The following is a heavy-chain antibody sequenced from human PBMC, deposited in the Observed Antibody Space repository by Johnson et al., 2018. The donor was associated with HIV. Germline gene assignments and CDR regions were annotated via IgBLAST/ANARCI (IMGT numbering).Heavy chain of an antibody. V-gene: IGHV3-9*02. Sequence: VQLVESGGGLVQPGRSLRLSCAASGFTSADYAMHWVRQASGKGLVRVSGIGWHSGSIGYADSVKGRFHLSRVNAKNSLYLQMNSLRAEDTALYYCAKDIGGTSSSWSYPWGAFDIWGQGTMVTVSS. J-gene: IGHJ3*02. CDR3: AKDIGGTSSSWSYPWGAFDI. CDR2: IGWHSGSI. CDR1: GFTSADYA. D-gene: IGHD6-13*01.